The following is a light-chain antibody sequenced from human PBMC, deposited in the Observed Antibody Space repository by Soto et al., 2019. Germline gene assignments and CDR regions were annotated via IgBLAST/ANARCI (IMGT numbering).Light chain of an antibody. V-gene: IGLV2-14*01. J-gene: IGLJ1*01. CDR1: SSDVVAYNF. Sequence: QSALTQPASVSGSPGQSITISCTGSSSDVVAYNFVSWYQHHPGRAPKLILYEVTTRPSGVSSRFSGSKSGNTASLTISGLQADDEATYYCSSYTSTNTPYVFGTGTKLTVL. CDR2: EVT. CDR3: SSYTSTNTPYV.